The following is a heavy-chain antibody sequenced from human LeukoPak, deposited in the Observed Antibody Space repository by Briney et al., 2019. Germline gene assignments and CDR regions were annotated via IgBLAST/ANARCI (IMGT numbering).Heavy chain of an antibody. D-gene: IGHD2-15*01. J-gene: IGHJ6*03. CDR3: GRDALVGYFSYYYMDV. CDR2: ISNSGST. CDR1: GGSISSHY. V-gene: IGHV4-59*11. Sequence: SETLSLTCTVSGGSISSHYRTWIRQSPVKGLEWIGDISNSGSTSYNPSLKSRVTISIDTSKNQFSLKLSPVTAADTAVYYCGRDALVGYFSYYYMDVWGKGTSVTVSS.